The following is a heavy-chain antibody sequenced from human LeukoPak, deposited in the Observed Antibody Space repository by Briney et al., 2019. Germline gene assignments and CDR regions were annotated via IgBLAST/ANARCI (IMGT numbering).Heavy chain of an antibody. CDR1: GGSISSYY. J-gene: IGHJ6*02. D-gene: IGHD2-2*01. Sequence: KSSETLSLTCTVSGGSISSYYWSWIRQPPGKGLEWIGYIYYSGSTNYNPSLKSRVTISVDTSKNQFSLKLSSVTAADTAVYYCARGIVVVPAAMPNDYYYGMDVWGQGTTVTVSS. V-gene: IGHV4-59*01. CDR3: ARGIVVVPAAMPNDYYYGMDV. CDR2: IYYSGST.